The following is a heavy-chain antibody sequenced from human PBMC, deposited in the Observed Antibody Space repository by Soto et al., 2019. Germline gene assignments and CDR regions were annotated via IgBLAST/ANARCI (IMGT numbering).Heavy chain of an antibody. J-gene: IGHJ4*02. CDR3: AKDPHAHSNYGTTFDC. CDR1: GFTFSSYA. CDR2: ISGSGSYT. V-gene: IGHV3-23*01. Sequence: GGSLRLSCPASGFTFSSYAMSWVRQPPGKGLEWVSAISGSGSYTYYADSVKGRFTISRDNSTNTLYLQMNSLRAEDTAVYYCAKDPHAHSNYGTTFDCWGQGTLVTVSS. D-gene: IGHD4-4*01.